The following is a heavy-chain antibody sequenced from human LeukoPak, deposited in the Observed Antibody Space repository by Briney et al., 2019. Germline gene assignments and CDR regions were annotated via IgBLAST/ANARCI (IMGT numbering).Heavy chain of an antibody. V-gene: IGHV1-24*01. CDR3: ATEGSVAGIYGFDY. D-gene: IGHD6-19*01. Sequence: ASVKVSCKVSGYTLTELSMHWVRQAPGKGLEWMGGFDPEDGETIYAQKFQGRVTMTEDTSTDTAYMELSSLRSEDTAVYYCATEGSVAGIYGFDYWGQGTLVTVSS. CDR1: GYTLTELS. J-gene: IGHJ4*02. CDR2: FDPEDGET.